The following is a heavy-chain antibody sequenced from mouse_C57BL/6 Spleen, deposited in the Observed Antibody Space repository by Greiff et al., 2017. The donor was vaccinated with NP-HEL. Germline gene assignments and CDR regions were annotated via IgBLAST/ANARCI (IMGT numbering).Heavy chain of an antibody. D-gene: IGHD1-1*01. V-gene: IGHV3-6*01. CDR1: GYSITSCYF. J-gene: IGHJ4*01. Sequence: EVKLLESGPGLVKPSQSLSLTCSVTGYSITSCYFWNWIRQFPGNKLECMGFISYDGSNNYNPSLKNPIPITRDTSKNQFFLKLTSVTTEDTAEYYCASSGLRYAMDYWGQGTSVTVSA. CDR2: ISYDGSN. CDR3: ASSGLRYAMDY.